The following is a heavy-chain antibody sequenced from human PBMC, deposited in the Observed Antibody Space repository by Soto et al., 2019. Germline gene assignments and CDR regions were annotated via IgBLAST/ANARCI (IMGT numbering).Heavy chain of an antibody. V-gene: IGHV3-23*01. D-gene: IGHD2-15*01. CDR3: VRRAAECTGGSCYSRF. J-gene: IGHJ4*02. Sequence: EVQLSESGGGLVQPGGSLRLSCAASGFTFREYSMTWVRQAPGMGLEWVSTISGGGSTTYYAGSVEGRFIISRDNSKNTVYLQLDSLRVEDTAVYYCVRRAAECTGGSCYSRFWGQGSMVTVSS. CDR2: ISGGGSTT. CDR1: GFTFREYS.